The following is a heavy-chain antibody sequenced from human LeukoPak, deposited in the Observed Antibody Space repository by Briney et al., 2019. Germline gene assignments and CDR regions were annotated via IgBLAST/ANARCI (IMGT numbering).Heavy chain of an antibody. Sequence: GGSLRLSCAASGFTFSSYSMNWVRRAPGKGLEWVSSISSSSSYIYYADSVKGRFTISRDNAKNSLYLQMNSLRAEDTAVYYCASETGDPSRFDYSGQGTLVTVSS. J-gene: IGHJ4*02. CDR1: GFTFSSYS. D-gene: IGHD7-27*01. CDR2: ISSSSSYI. V-gene: IGHV3-21*01. CDR3: ASETGDPSRFDY.